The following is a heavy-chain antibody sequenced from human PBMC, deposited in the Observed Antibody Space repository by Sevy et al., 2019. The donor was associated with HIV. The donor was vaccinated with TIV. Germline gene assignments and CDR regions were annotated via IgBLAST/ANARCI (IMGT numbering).Heavy chain of an antibody. CDR2: IYSGVST. Sequence: GGSLRLSCAASGFTVSSNYMSWVRQAPGKGLEWVSVIYSGVSTYYADSVKGRFTISKDNSKNTLYLQMNSLRAWDTAVYYCARVSVYYYDTSGYYTTGNAFDIWGQGTMVTVSS. CDR3: ARVSVYYYDTSGYYTTGNAFDI. J-gene: IGHJ3*02. V-gene: IGHV3-53*01. CDR1: GFTVSSNY. D-gene: IGHD3-22*01.